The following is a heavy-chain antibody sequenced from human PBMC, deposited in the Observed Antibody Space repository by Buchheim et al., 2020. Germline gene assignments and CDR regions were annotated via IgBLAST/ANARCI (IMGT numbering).Heavy chain of an antibody. CDR3: AARPPRGAATIRFYYYMDV. J-gene: IGHJ6*03. D-gene: IGHD5-24*01. Sequence: QVQLVQSGAEVKKPGSSVKVSCKASGGTFSNYVISWVRQAHGQGLEWMGGIVPISGTANYAQKFQGRLTTIVDESTSTAYMGLSSLRSEDTAMYYCAARPPRGAATIRFYYYMDVWGTGTT. V-gene: IGHV1-69*01. CDR2: IVPISGTA. CDR1: GGTFSNYV.